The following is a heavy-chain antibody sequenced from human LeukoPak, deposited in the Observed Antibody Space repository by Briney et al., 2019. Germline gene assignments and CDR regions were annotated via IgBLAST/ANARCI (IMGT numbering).Heavy chain of an antibody. CDR2: INPNSGGT. J-gene: IGHJ6*02. CDR1: GYTFTGYY. V-gene: IGHV1-2*02. Sequence: GASVKVSCKASGYTFTGYYMHWVRQAPGQGLEWMGWINPNSGGTNYAQKFQGRVTMTRDTSISTAYMELSRLRSDDTAVYYCVEDRYYYYGMDVWGQGITVTASS. CDR3: VEDRYYYYGMDV.